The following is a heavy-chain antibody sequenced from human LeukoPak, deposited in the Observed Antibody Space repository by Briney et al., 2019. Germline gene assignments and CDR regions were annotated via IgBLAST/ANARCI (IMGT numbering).Heavy chain of an antibody. CDR3: ARAGYSYGYAPYDAFDI. J-gene: IGHJ3*02. CDR1: GFTFSSYG. V-gene: IGHV3-33*01. CDR2: IWYDGSNK. Sequence: PGGSLRLSCAASGFTFSSYGMHWVRQAPGKGLEWVAVIWYDGSNKYYADSVKGRFTISRDNSKNTLYLQMNSLRAGDTAVYYCARAGYSYGYAPYDAFDIWGQGTMVTVSS. D-gene: IGHD5-18*01.